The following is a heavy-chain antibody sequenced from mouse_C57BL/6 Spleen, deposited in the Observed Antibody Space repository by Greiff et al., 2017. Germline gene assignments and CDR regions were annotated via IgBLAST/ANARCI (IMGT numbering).Heavy chain of an antibody. Sequence: VQLKESGGDLVKPGGSLKLSCAASGFTFSSYGMSWVRQTPDKRLEWVATISSGGSYTYYPDSVKGRFTISRDNAKNTLYLQMSSLKSEDTAMYYCARDNDYGDGRFFDYWGQGTTLTVSS. V-gene: IGHV5-6*01. J-gene: IGHJ2*01. CDR2: ISSGGSYT. CDR3: ARDNDYGDGRFFDY. CDR1: GFTFSSYG. D-gene: IGHD2-4*01.